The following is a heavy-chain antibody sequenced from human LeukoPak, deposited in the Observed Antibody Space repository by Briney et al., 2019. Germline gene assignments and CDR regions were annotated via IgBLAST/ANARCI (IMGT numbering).Heavy chain of an antibody. J-gene: IGHJ4*02. V-gene: IGHV3-23*01. CDR3: AKKVGLVSAPLYYFDV. Sequence: PGGSLRLSCAASGFTFSSYAMSWVRQAPGKGLERVSAISGPGGSWDYADSVKGRFTISRDNSKNTLFLQMNSLRAEDTAIYYCAKKVGLVSAPLYYFDVWGQGTLVTVSS. CDR1: GFTFSSYA. D-gene: IGHD5/OR15-5a*01. CDR2: ISGPGGSW.